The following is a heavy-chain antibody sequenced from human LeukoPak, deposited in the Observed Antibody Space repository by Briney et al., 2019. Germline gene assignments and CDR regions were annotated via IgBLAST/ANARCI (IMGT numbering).Heavy chain of an antibody. CDR1: GFTFSSYA. V-gene: IGHV3-30*03. CDR2: ISYGGSDS. J-gene: IGHJ4*02. D-gene: IGHD2-2*01. CDR3: ARGWGTVVPAALDY. Sequence: PGGSLRLSCVASGFTFSSYAMHWVRQAPGKGLEWVAVISYGGSDSYYADSVKGRFTISRDNSKNTLYLQMNSLRAEDTAVYYCARGWGTVVPAALDYWGQGTLVTVSS.